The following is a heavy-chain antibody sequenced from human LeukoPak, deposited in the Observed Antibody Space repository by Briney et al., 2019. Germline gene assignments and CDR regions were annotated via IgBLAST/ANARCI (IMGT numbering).Heavy chain of an antibody. Sequence: GGSLRLSCAASGFTFSNYAMSWVRQAPGKGLEWVSAITGSGGNTYYADSVKGRFTISRDNSKNTVFLQMDSLRAEDTAVYYCAKWGDYDVLTGYYVSDYWGQGTLVTVSS. CDR1: GFTFSNYA. V-gene: IGHV3-23*01. J-gene: IGHJ4*02. CDR2: ITGSGGNT. CDR3: AKWGDYDVLTGYYVSDY. D-gene: IGHD3-9*01.